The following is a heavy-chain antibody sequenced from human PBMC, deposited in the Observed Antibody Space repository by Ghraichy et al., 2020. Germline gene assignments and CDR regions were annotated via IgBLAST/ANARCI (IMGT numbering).Heavy chain of an antibody. CDR1: GFTFSSYA. D-gene: IGHD6-6*01. Sequence: GESLNISCAASGFTFSSYAMSWVRQAPGKGLEWVSAISGSGGSTYYADSVKGRFTISRDNSKNTLYLQMNSLRAEDTAVYYCAKDHSSIAARQGWFDPWGQGTLVTVSS. CDR3: AKDHSSIAARQGWFDP. J-gene: IGHJ5*02. CDR2: ISGSGGST. V-gene: IGHV3-23*01.